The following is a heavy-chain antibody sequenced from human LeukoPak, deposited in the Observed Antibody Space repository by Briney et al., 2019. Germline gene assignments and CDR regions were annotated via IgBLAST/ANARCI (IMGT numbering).Heavy chain of an antibody. D-gene: IGHD2-2*01. Sequence: GGSLRLSCAASGFTFNTYWMHWVRQAPGKGLVGVSAIDSDGTSIIYADSVKGRFTISRDNAKNTLYLQMNSLRAEDTAVYYCTRGLRYCSSTSCSDPWGQGTLVTVSS. J-gene: IGHJ5*02. CDR1: GFTFNTYW. V-gene: IGHV3-74*01. CDR2: IDSDGTSI. CDR3: TRGLRYCSSTSCSDP.